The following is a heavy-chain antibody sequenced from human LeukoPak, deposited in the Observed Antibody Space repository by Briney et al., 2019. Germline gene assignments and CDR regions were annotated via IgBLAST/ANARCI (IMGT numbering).Heavy chain of an antibody. CDR3: ATDLLWLRPFDY. CDR2: FDPEDGET. D-gene: IGHD5-12*01. CDR1: GYTLTELS. Sequence: ASVKVSCKVSGYTLTELSMHWVRQAPGKGLEWMGGFDPEDGETIYAQKFQGRVTMTEDTSTDTAYMELSSLRSEDTAVYYCATDLLWLRPFDYWGQGTLVTVSS. V-gene: IGHV1-24*01. J-gene: IGHJ4*02.